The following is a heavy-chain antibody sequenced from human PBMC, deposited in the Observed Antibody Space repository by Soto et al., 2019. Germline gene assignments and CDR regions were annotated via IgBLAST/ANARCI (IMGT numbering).Heavy chain of an antibody. V-gene: IGHV3-15*01. CDR2: IKSKTDGGTT. Sequence: GGSLRLSCAASGFTFSNAWMSWVRQAPGKGLEWVGRIKSKTDGGTTDYAAPVKGRFTISRDGSKNTLYLQMNSLKTEDTAVYYCTTGMGSRGVLRYFDWLFGGDYWGQGTLVTVSS. J-gene: IGHJ4*02. D-gene: IGHD3-9*01. CDR1: GFTFSNAW. CDR3: TTGMGSRGVLRYFDWLFGGDY.